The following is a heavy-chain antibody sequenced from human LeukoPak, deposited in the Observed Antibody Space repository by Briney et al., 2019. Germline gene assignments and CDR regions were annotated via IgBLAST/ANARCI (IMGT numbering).Heavy chain of an antibody. CDR1: GGSFSGYY. CDR3: ARGLIFDY. CDR2: INHSGST. Sequence: SETLSLTCAVYGGSFSGYYWSWIRQPPGKGLEWIGEINHSGSTNYNLSLKSRVTISVDTSKNQFSLKLSSVTAADTAVYYCARGLIFDYWGQGTLVTVSS. V-gene: IGHV4-34*01. J-gene: IGHJ4*02.